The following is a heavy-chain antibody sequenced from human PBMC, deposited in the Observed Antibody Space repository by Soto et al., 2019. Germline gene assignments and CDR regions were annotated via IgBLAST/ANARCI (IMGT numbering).Heavy chain of an antibody. CDR1: GGSISSYY. Sequence: QVQLQESGPGLVKPSETLSLTCTVSGGSISSYYWSWIRQPAGKGLEWIGRMFTSGSTNYNPSLKSRITMSVDASKNQFSLKLSSVTAADTAVYYCARDPLLGMGSYFDYWGQGILVTVSS. J-gene: IGHJ4*02. CDR3: ARDPLLGMGSYFDY. V-gene: IGHV4-4*07. CDR2: MFTSGST. D-gene: IGHD7-27*01.